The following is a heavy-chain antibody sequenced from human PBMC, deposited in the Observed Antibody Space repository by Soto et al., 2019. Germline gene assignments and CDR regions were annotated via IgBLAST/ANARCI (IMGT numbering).Heavy chain of an antibody. V-gene: IGHV3-53*01. Sequence: PGGSLRLSCVASGLTVSSNYMSWVRQAPGKGLEWVSVIYSGGNTYYTDSVKGRFTISRDISKNTLYLQMNSLRAEDTAVYYCARDRTFDLWGQGTLVTVSS. CDR2: IYSGGNT. CDR3: ARDRTFDL. J-gene: IGHJ4*02. CDR1: GLTVSSNY.